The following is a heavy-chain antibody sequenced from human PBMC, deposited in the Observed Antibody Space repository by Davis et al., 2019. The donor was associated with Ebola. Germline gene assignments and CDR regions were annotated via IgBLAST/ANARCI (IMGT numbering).Heavy chain of an antibody. V-gene: IGHV3-23*01. CDR3: AKCLLYGYYYGMDV. CDR2: ISGSGGST. D-gene: IGHD2-2*02. J-gene: IGHJ6*02. CDR1: GFTFSSYA. Sequence: PGGSLRLSCAASGFTFSSYAMSWVRQAPGKGLEWVSAISGSGGSTYYADSVRGRLTISRDNAKNTLYLQMNSLRAEDTAVYYCAKCLLYGYYYGMDVWGQGTTVTVSS.